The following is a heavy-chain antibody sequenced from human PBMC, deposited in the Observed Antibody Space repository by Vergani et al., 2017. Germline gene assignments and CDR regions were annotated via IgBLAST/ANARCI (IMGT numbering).Heavy chain of an antibody. V-gene: IGHV4-39*02. CDR1: GGSISSSSYY. D-gene: IGHD2-8*01. J-gene: IGHJ2*01. Sequence: QLQLQESGPGLVKPSETLSLTCTVSGGSISSSSYYWGWIRQPPGKGMEWIGSIYYSGSTYYNPSLKSRVTISVDTSKNQFSLKLSSVTAADTAVYYGARDRRHIVLMLYAGYWYFDLWGRGTLVTVSS. CDR3: ARDRRHIVLMLYAGYWYFDL. CDR2: IYYSGST.